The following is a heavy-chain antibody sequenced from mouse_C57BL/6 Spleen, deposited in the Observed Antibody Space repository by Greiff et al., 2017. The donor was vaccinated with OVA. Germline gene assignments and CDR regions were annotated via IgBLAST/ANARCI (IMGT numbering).Heavy chain of an antibody. CDR1: GYTFTSYW. Sequence: QVHVKQPGAELVKPGASVKLSCKASGYTFTSYWMHWVKQRPGRGLEWIGRIDPNSGGTKYNEKFKSKATLTVDKPSSTAYMQLSSLTSEDSAVYYCATIINTVVAHFDYWGQGTTLTVSS. CDR2: IDPNSGGT. V-gene: IGHV1-72*01. J-gene: IGHJ2*01. D-gene: IGHD1-1*01. CDR3: ATIINTVVAHFDY.